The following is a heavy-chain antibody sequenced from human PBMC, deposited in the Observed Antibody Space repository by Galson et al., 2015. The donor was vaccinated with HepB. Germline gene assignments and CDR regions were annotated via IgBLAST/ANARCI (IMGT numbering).Heavy chain of an antibody. D-gene: IGHD3-22*01. V-gene: IGHV3-30*18. Sequence: SLRLSCAASGFTFSSFGMHWVRQAPGKGLEWVAVISYDGSNKYYADSVKGRFTISRDNSKNTLYLQMNSLRAEDTAVYYCAKDMMIGQLGAFDIWGQGTMVTVSS. CDR1: GFTFSSFG. CDR2: ISYDGSNK. CDR3: AKDMMIGQLGAFDI. J-gene: IGHJ3*02.